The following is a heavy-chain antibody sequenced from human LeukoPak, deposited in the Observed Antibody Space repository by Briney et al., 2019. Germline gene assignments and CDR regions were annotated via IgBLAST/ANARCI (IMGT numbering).Heavy chain of an antibody. V-gene: IGHV3-30*18. J-gene: IGHJ1*01. CDR3: AKKRGETGAGKVYFQH. CDR2: ISYDGSN. Sequence: GRSLRLSCAASGFTFSSYGMHWVRQAPGKGLEWVAVISYDGSNNYADSVKGRFTISRDNSKNTLYLQMKSLRAEDTAVYYCAKKRGETGAGKVYFQHWGQGTLVTVSS. CDR1: GFTFSSYG. D-gene: IGHD6-19*01.